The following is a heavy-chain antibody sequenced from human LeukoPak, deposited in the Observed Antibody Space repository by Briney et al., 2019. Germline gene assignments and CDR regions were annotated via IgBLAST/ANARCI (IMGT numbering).Heavy chain of an antibody. CDR1: GGSISIYY. Sequence: AETLSLTCTVSGGSISIYYWSWVRQPPGKGLEWIGYIYNSGSTTYNPSLKSRATISVDTSKNQFSLKLSSVTAADTAVYYCEALDPYYFDYWGQGTLVTVSS. CDR3: EALDPYYFDY. J-gene: IGHJ4*02. D-gene: IGHD1-1*01. V-gene: IGHV4-59*12. CDR2: IYNSGST.